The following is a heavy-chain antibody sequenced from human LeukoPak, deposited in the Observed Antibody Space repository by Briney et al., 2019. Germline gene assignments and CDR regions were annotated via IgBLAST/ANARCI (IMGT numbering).Heavy chain of an antibody. J-gene: IGHJ4*02. CDR2: IRYDGSNK. Sequence: PGGSLRLSCAASGFTFSSYGMHWVRQAPGKGLEWVAFIRYDGSNKYYADSVKGRFTISRDNSKNTLYLQMNSLRAEDTAVYYCAKDYVLRYFDWLLYSLYYLDYWGQGTLVTVSS. D-gene: IGHD3-9*01. CDR3: AKDYVLRYFDWLLYSLYYLDY. CDR1: GFTFSSYG. V-gene: IGHV3-30*02.